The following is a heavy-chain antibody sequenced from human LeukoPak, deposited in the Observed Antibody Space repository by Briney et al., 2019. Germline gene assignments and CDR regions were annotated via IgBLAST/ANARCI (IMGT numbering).Heavy chain of an antibody. CDR3: ARDPYDTPFKDNGTTGGDY. V-gene: IGHV1-69*01. CDR2: IIPIFGTA. CDR1: GGTFSSYA. Sequence: SVKVSCKASGGTFSSYAISWVRQAPGQGLEWMGGIIPIFGTANYAQKFQGRVTITADESTSTAYMELSSLRSEDTAVYYWARDPYDTPFKDNGTTGGDYWGQGTLVTVSS. J-gene: IGHJ4*02. D-gene: IGHD3-9*01.